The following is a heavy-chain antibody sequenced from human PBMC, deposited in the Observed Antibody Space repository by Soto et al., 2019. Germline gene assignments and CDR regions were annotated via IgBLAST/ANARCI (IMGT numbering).Heavy chain of an antibody. CDR2: ISGNGADT. J-gene: IGHJ2*01. Sequence: EVQLLESGGGLVQTGGSLRLSCAASGFTCRSYVMSWVRQAPGKGLEWVSAISGNGADTYYAGSVKGRLTISRDNSKNTLYLQVNSLRAEDTAIYYCAKRRGDGFFDLWGRGTLVTVSS. CDR1: GFTCRSYV. CDR3: AKRRGDGFFDL. V-gene: IGHV3-23*01. D-gene: IGHD7-27*01.